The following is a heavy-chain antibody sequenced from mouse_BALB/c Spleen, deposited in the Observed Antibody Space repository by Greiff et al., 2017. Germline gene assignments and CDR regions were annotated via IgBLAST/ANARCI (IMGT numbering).Heavy chain of an antibody. CDR2: INPGSGGT. Sequence: QVQLQQSGAELVRPGTSVKVSCKASGYAFTNYLIEWVKQRPGQGLEWIGVINPGSGGTNYNEKFKGKATLTADKSSSTAYMQLSSLTSDDSAVYFCAREEGNYGAMDYWGQGTSVTVSS. J-gene: IGHJ4*01. D-gene: IGHD2-1*01. V-gene: IGHV1-54*01. CDR3: AREEGNYGAMDY. CDR1: GYAFTNYL.